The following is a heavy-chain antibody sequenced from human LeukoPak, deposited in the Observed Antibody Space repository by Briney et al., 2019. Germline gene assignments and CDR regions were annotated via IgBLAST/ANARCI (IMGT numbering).Heavy chain of an antibody. J-gene: IGHJ4*02. V-gene: IGHV3-30*02. Sequence: GGSLRLSCAASGFIFSTYGMYWVRQAPGKGLEWVAFIRHDGSIKNYADSVKGRSTISRDNSKNTLYLQMNSLRAEDTAVYYCAKDSLADIDYWGQGTLVTVTS. D-gene: IGHD3-16*01. CDR2: IRHDGSIK. CDR3: AKDSLADIDY. CDR1: GFIFSTYG.